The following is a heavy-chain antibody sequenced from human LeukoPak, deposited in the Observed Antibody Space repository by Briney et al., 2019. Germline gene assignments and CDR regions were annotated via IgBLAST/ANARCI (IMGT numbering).Heavy chain of an antibody. J-gene: IGHJ6*03. Sequence: SETLSLTCTVSGGSISSSSYYWGWIRQPAEKGLEWIGSIYHSGSTYYNPSLKSRVTISVDTSKNQFSLKLSSVTAADTAVYYCARVYDGDYYYYHMDVWGKGTTVTVSS. V-gene: IGHV4-39*07. CDR1: GGSISSSSYY. D-gene: IGHD2-8*01. CDR3: ARVYDGDYYYYHMDV. CDR2: IYHSGST.